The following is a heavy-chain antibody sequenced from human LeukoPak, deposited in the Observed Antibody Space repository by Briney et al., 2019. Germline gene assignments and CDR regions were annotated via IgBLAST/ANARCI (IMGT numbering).Heavy chain of an antibody. CDR2: ISSSSSYI. V-gene: IGHV3-21*01. D-gene: IGHD3-10*01. CDR3: ARDRITMVRGGVNWFDP. CDR1: GLTFSSYS. J-gene: IGHJ5*02. Sequence: PGGSLRLSCAASGLTFSSYSMNWVRQAPGKGLEWVSSISSSSSYIYYADSVKGRFTISRDNAKNSLYLQMNSLRAEDTAVYYCARDRITMVRGGVNWFDPWGQGTLVTVSS.